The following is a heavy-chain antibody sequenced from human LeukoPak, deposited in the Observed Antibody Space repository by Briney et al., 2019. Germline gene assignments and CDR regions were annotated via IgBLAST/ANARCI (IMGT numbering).Heavy chain of an antibody. CDR3: ARAAAHYDFWSGYFPRYYFDY. CDR2: IYYSGST. Sequence: PSETLSLTCTVSGASISPYYWSWIRQPPGKGLEWIGYIYYSGSTNYNPSLKSRVTISVDTSKNQFSLKLSSVTAADTAVYYRARAAAHYDFWSGYFPRYYFDYWGQGTLVTVSS. J-gene: IGHJ4*02. V-gene: IGHV4-59*08. CDR1: GASISPYY. D-gene: IGHD3-3*01.